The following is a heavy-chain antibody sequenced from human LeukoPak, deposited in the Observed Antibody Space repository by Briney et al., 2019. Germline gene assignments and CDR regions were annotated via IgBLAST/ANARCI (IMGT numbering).Heavy chain of an antibody. CDR2: IYSGGST. J-gene: IGHJ3*02. D-gene: IGHD2-15*01. Sequence: GSLRLSCAASGFTVSSNYMSWVRQAPGKGLEWVSVIYSGGSTYYADSVKGRFTISRDNSKNTLYLQMNSLRAEDTAVYYCARGYCSGGSCYSPGAFDIWGQGTMVTVSS. CDR1: GFTVSSNY. V-gene: IGHV3-53*01. CDR3: ARGYCSGGSCYSPGAFDI.